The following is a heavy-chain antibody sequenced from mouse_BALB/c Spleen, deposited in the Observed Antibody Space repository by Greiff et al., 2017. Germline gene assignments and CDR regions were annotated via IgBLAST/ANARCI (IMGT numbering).Heavy chain of an antibody. V-gene: IGHV5-17*02. CDR1: GFTFSSFG. CDR2: ISSGSSTI. Sequence: EVKLVESGGGLVQPGGSRKLSCAASGFTFSSFGMHWVRQAPEKGLEWVAYISSGSSTIYYADTVKGRFTISRDNPKNTLFLQMTSLRSEDTAMYYCARHGNLFYAMDYWGQGTSVTVSS. D-gene: IGHD2-1*01. J-gene: IGHJ4*01. CDR3: ARHGNLFYAMDY.